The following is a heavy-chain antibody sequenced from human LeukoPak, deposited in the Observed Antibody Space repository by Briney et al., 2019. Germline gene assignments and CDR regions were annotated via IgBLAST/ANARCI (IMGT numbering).Heavy chain of an antibody. V-gene: IGHV3-73*01. D-gene: IGHD1-14*01. CDR1: GFTFSGSA. CDR3: TSASDHHRG. CDR2: IRSKANSYAT. Sequence: GGSLRLSCAASGFTFSGSAMHWVRQASGKGLEWVGRIRSKANSYATAYAASVKGRFTISRDDSKNTAYLQMNSLKTEDTAVYYCTSASDHHRGWGQGTLVTVSS. J-gene: IGHJ4*02.